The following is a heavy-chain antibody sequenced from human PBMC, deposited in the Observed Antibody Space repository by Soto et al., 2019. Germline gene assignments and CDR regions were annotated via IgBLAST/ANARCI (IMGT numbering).Heavy chain of an antibody. CDR2: ISGSVGTT. CDR1: GFTFSSYA. Sequence: GGSLRLSCAASGFTFSSYAMSWVRQAPGKGLEWVSVISGSVGTTYYADSVKGRFTISRDNSKSTLYLQMNSLGAEDAAVYYCAPSLPLSHFDFWGDYLDSWGQGTLVTVSS. CDR3: APSLPLSHFDFWGDYLDS. V-gene: IGHV3-23*01. J-gene: IGHJ4*02. D-gene: IGHD3-3*01.